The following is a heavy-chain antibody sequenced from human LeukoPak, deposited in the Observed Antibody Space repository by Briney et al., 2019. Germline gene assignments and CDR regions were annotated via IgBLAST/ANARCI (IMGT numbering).Heavy chain of an antibody. CDR3: FADRGGDQGDS. Sequence: SETLSLTCTVSGGSISTSNYYWGWIRQPPGKGLEWIGNIFYSGSTYYSPSLKSRVTISLDTSKNQFSLKLTSVTAADTAVYFCFADRGGDQGDSWGQGTLVTVSS. D-gene: IGHD3-16*01. CDR1: GGSISTSNYY. V-gene: IGHV4-39*07. J-gene: IGHJ4*02. CDR2: IFYSGST.